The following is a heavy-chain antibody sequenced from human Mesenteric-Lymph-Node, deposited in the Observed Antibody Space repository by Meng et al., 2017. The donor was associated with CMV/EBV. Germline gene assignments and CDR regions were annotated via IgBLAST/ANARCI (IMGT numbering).Heavy chain of an antibody. CDR2: IRYDGSNK. CDR3: ARDVTIQIRGHDYYYGMDV. CDR1: GFTFSSYG. Sequence: GESLKISCAASGFTFSSYGMHWVRQAPGKGLEWVAFIRYDGSNKYYADSVKGRFTISRDNSKNTLYLQMNSLRAEDTAVYYCARDVTIQIRGHDYYYGMDVWGQGTTVTVSS. J-gene: IGHJ6*02. D-gene: IGHD1-26*01. V-gene: IGHV3-30*02.